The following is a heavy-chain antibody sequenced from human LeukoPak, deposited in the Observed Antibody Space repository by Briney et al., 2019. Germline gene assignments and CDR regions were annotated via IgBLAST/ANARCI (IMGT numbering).Heavy chain of an antibody. D-gene: IGHD1-26*01. CDR3: ARGMGGSYLNFDY. V-gene: IGHV5-51*06. CDR1: GYHSTSYW. Sequence: GESLKISCKGSGYHSTSYWIGWVRQMPGKGLEWMGIIYPGDSDTRYSPSFQGQVTISADKSIRTAYLQWSSLKASDTAMYYCARGMGGSYLNFDYWGQGTLVTVSS. CDR2: IYPGDSDT. J-gene: IGHJ4*02.